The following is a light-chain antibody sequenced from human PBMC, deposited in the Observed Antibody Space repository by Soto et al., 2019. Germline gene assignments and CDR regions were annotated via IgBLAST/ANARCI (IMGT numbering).Light chain of an antibody. CDR2: GAT. V-gene: IGKV3-15*01. Sequence: EILLTQSPATLSVSPGETATLSCRASQNVLSDLAWYQQKPGQAPRLLVYGATTRGTDAPAKFRGRGSGTEFSLTISSLQSEDSATYYCQQYRSWPRTFGQGSRVEI. CDR3: QQYRSWPRT. CDR1: QNVLSD. J-gene: IGKJ1*01.